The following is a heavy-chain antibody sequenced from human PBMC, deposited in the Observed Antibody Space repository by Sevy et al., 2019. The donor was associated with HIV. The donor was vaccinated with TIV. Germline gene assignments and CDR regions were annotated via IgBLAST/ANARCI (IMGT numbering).Heavy chain of an antibody. CDR2: IYYNGHI. CDR1: GGSITSVY. CDR3: EGENAWGRGYS. V-gene: IGHV4-59*08. D-gene: IGHD1-26*01. J-gene: IGHJ4*02. Sequence: SETLSLTCTVSGGSITSVYWNWIQQPPGKGLEWMANIYYNGHINYNPSLKSRVTLSLDTSKNQFSLRLSSVTAADTAMYYCEGENAWGRGYSWGQGTLVTVFS.